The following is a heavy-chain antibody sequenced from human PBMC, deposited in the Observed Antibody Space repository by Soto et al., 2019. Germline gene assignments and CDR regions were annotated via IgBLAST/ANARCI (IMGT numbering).Heavy chain of an antibody. CDR2: IYYSGST. D-gene: IGHD3-3*01. Sequence: PSETLALTCTVSGGCISSYYWRWIRQPPGKGLEWIGYIYYSGSTNYNPSLKSRVTISVDTSKNQFSLKLSSVTAADTAVYYCARDFRSGYQPADYYYYMAVWGKGTTVTVSS. CDR1: GGCISSYY. J-gene: IGHJ6*03. V-gene: IGHV4-59*01. CDR3: ARDFRSGYQPADYYYYMAV.